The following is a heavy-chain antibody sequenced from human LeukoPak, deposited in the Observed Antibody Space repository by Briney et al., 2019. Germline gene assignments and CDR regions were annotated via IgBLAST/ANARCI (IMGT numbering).Heavy chain of an antibody. CDR3: ARDSSGYPNDGMDV. CDR2: VSSSSSTI. Sequence: GGSLRLSCAASGFTFSSYSMNWVRQAPGKGLEWVSYVSSSSSTIYYADSVKGRFTISRDNAKNSLYLQMNSLRAEDTAVYYCARDSSGYPNDGMDVWGQGTTVTVSS. D-gene: IGHD3-22*01. CDR1: GFTFSSYS. V-gene: IGHV3-48*01. J-gene: IGHJ6*02.